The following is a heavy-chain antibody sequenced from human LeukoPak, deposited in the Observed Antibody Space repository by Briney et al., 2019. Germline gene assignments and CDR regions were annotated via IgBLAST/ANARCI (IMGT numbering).Heavy chain of an antibody. Sequence: PGGSLRLSCAASGFTFSSYWMSWVRQAPGKGLEWVANIKQDGSEKYYVDSVKGRFTISRDNAKNSLYLQMNSLRAEDTAVYYCARDLGYYDSVWGSPLWGQGTLVTVSS. CDR1: GFTFSSYW. CDR3: ARDLGYYDSVWGSPL. J-gene: IGHJ4*02. D-gene: IGHD3-16*01. CDR2: IKQDGSEK. V-gene: IGHV3-7*01.